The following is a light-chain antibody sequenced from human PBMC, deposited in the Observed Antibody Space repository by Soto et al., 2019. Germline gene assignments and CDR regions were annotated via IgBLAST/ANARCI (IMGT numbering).Light chain of an antibody. Sequence: QSALTQPPSASGSPGQSVTISCTGTSSDVGGYNYVSWYQQHPGKAPKVMIYEVTKRPSGVPDRFSGSKSDNTASLTVSGLQADDEADYYCSSYAGSNSWVFGGGTQLTVL. CDR2: EVT. J-gene: IGLJ3*02. V-gene: IGLV2-8*01. CDR3: SSYAGSNSWV. CDR1: SSDVGGYNY.